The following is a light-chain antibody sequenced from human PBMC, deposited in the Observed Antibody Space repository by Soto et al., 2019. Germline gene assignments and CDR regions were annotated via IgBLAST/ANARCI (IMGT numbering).Light chain of an antibody. Sequence: QSVLPQPPSASGSPGQSVTICCTGTSSDVGGYNYVSWYQQHPGKAPKLMIDEVSKRPSGVPDRFSGSKSGNTDSLTVSGLHAEDEAHYYCSSYAGSSSVFGTGTKVTVL. CDR2: EVS. CDR1: SSDVGGYNY. J-gene: IGLJ1*01. V-gene: IGLV2-8*01. CDR3: SSYAGSSSV.